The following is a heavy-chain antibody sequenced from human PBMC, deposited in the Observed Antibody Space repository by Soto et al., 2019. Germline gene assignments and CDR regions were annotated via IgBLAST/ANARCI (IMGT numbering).Heavy chain of an antibody. Sequence: QVQLVESGGGVVQPGRSLRLSCAASGFTFSNYGMHWVRQAPGKGLEWVAVILNDGSNRYHADSVKDRFTISRDNSKNTLYLQMISLRAEDTAVYYCAMVDVYSGNGMDVWGQGTTVTVS. V-gene: IGHV3-33*01. CDR2: ILNDGSNR. J-gene: IGHJ6*02. CDR3: AMVDVYSGNGMDV. D-gene: IGHD3-10*01. CDR1: GFTFSNYG.